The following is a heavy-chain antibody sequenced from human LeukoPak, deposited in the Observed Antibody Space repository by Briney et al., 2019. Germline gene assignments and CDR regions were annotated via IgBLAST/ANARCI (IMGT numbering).Heavy chain of an antibody. CDR3: AKGVLPTANYYFDY. D-gene: IGHD2-2*01. CDR1: GFTFYPYA. V-gene: IGHV3-23*01. CDR2: ISFTGGST. Sequence: PGGSLRLSCAASGFTFYPYAMRWVRQAPGKGPEWGSSISFTGGSTWYQYSVKGRFPISRENSKNTRYLQMNSLRAEDTAVYYCAKGVLPTANYYFDYWGQGALVTVSS. J-gene: IGHJ4*02.